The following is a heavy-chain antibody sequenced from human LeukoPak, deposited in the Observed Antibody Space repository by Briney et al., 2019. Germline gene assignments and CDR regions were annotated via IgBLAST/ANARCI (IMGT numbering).Heavy chain of an antibody. Sequence: SETPSLTCTVSGGSISSYYWSWIRQPPGKGLEWIAYISDIGSINYNPSLKSRVTISLDTSKNQFSLKLSSVTAADTAVYYCAGHHPRNTVDFWGQGTLVTVFS. CDR2: ISDIGSI. V-gene: IGHV4-59*08. J-gene: IGHJ4*02. D-gene: IGHD2-8*02. CDR3: AGHHPRNTVDF. CDR1: GGSISSYY.